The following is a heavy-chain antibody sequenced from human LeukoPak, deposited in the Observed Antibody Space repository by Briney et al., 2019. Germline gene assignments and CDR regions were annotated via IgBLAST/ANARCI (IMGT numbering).Heavy chain of an antibody. J-gene: IGHJ4*02. CDR1: GYTFTSYG. CDR2: MNPNSGDT. V-gene: IGHV1-8*01. D-gene: IGHD1-26*01. CDR3: ARGIIVGATPMVY. Sequence: VASVKVSCKASGYTFTSYGINWVRQATGQGLEWMGWMNPNSGDTGYAQKFQGRVTMTRNTSISTAYMELSSLRSEDTAVYYCARGIIVGATPMVYWGQGTLVTVSS.